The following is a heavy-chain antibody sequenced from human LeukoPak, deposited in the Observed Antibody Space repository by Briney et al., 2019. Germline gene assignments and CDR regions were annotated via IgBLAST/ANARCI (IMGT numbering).Heavy chain of an antibody. CDR3: ASSLAVAGTGGLDP. Sequence: ASVKVSCKASGGTFSSYAISWVRQAPGQGLEWMGGIIPIFGTANYAQKFQGRVTITVDKSTSTAYMELSSLRSEDTAVYYCASSLAVAGTGGLDPWGQGTLVTVSS. CDR2: IIPIFGTA. D-gene: IGHD6-19*01. J-gene: IGHJ5*02. V-gene: IGHV1-69*06. CDR1: GGTFSSYA.